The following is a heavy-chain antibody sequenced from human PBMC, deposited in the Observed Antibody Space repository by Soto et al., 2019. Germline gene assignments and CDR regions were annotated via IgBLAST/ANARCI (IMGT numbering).Heavy chain of an antibody. CDR1: GFTFSSFS. V-gene: IGHV3-23*01. CDR3: AKDHMGDGFNRFDH. Sequence: PGGSLRLSCAASGFTFSSFSMNWVRQAPGKGLEWVSAISSSDGKTFYADSVKGRFTISRDNSKNLLYLQMNGLRAEDTAVYYCAKDHMGDGFNRFDHWGQGTLVIVSS. CDR2: ISSSDGKT. D-gene: IGHD1-26*01. J-gene: IGHJ4*02.